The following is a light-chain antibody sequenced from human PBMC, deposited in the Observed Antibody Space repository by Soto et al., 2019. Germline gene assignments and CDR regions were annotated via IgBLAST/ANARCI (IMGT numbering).Light chain of an antibody. CDR1: KSISSSY. CDR3: QQYGSSRFT. CDR2: GAS. V-gene: IGKV3-20*01. J-gene: IGKJ3*01. Sequence: EIVLTQSPGPLSLSPGQRATLSCRARKSISSSYLAWYNQKTGHAPSPLVYGASSRATGIPDRFSGSGSGTDFTLTFSRLEPEDFAVYYCQQYGSSRFTFGPGTKVDIK.